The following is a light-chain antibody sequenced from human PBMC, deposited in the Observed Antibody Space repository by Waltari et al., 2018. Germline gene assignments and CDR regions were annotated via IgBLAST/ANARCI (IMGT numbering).Light chain of an antibody. CDR1: NLGNKY. J-gene: IGLJ2*01. V-gene: IGLV3-1*01. CDR2: EHT. Sequence: SYELTQPPSVSASPGQAASITCSGDNLGNKYTSWYQQKPGQSPVVVIYEHTRRPSGIPERFSGSTSGNTATLTISGTQAMDEADYYCQAWDRSTHVVFGGGTKLTVL. CDR3: QAWDRSTHVV.